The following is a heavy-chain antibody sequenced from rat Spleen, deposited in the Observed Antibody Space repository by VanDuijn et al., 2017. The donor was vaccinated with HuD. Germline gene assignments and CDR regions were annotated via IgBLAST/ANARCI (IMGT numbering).Heavy chain of an antibody. CDR2: ISNTGSSI. Sequence: EVQLVESGGGLVQPGRSLKLSCVAFGFTFNNYWMTWIRQAPGKGLEWVASISNTGSSIYYLDSVKGRFTISRDNAKSTLYLQMDSLRSEDTATYYCARPDNPPLYYSYWYFDFWGPGTMVTVSS. V-gene: IGHV5-31*01. J-gene: IGHJ1*01. D-gene: IGHD1-1*01. CDR1: GFTFNNYW. CDR3: ARPDNPPLYYSYWYFDF.